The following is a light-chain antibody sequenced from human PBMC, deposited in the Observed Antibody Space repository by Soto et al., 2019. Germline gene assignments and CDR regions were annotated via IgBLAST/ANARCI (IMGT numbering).Light chain of an antibody. Sequence: EMVFRHSAAHLSVSPGERATLACRARESFSSNLAWYQQKPGQAPRLLIYGASTRATGIPARFSGSGSGTEFTLTISSLQPEAFAVYYCQQYNNWPPQLTFGGGTKVDIK. CDR2: GAS. J-gene: IGKJ4*01. V-gene: IGKV3-15*01. CDR1: ESFSSN. CDR3: QQYNNWPPQLT.